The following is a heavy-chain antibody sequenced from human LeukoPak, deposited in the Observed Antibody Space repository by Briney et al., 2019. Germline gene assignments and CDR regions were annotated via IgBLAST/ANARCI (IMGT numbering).Heavy chain of an antibody. J-gene: IGHJ3*02. D-gene: IGHD7-27*01. CDR2: INHSGST. V-gene: IGHV4-34*01. CDR3: ARSKWGYAFEI. Sequence: SETLSPTCAVYGGSFSGYYWSWIRQPPGKGLEWIGEINHSGSTNYNPSLKSRVTISVDTSKNQFSLKLSSVTAADTAVYYCARSKWGYAFEIWGQGTMVTVSS. CDR1: GGSFSGYY.